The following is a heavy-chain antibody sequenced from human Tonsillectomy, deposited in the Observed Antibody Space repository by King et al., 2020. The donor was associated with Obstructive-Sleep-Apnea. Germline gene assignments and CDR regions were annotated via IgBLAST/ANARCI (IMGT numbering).Heavy chain of an antibody. V-gene: IGHV3-30-3*01. Sequence: QLVQSGGGVVQPGRSLRLSCAASGFTFSSYAMHWVRQAPGKGLEWVAVISYDGSNKYYADSVKGRFTISRDNSKNTLYLQMNSLRAEDTAVYYCARDAVGANAFDIWGQGTMVTVSS. CDR2: ISYDGSNK. CDR1: GFTFSSYA. J-gene: IGHJ3*02. CDR3: ARDAVGANAFDI. D-gene: IGHD1-26*01.